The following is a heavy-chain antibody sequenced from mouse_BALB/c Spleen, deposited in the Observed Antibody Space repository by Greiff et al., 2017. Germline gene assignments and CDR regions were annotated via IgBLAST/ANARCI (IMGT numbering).Heavy chain of an antibody. J-gene: IGHJ4*01. CDR2: ISDGGSYT. D-gene: IGHD3-3*01. V-gene: IGHV5-4*02. CDR3: ARVGGDY. CDR1: GFTFSDYY. Sequence: EVMLVESGGGLVKPGGSLKLSCAASGFTFSDYYMYWVRQTPEKRLEWVATISDGGSYTYYPDSVKGRFTISRDNAKNNLYLQMSSLKSEDTAMYYCARVGGDYWGQGTSVTVSS.